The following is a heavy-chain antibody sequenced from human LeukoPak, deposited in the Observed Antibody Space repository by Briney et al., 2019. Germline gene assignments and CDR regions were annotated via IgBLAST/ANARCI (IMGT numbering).Heavy chain of an antibody. CDR1: GIVFSNTA. D-gene: IGHD6-19*01. Sequence: GGSLRLSXAASGIVFSNTAMNWARQSPGRGLEWVSAISGGGERTFYADSVKGRFSISRDNSKNMLYLQMNSLRADDTAIYYCGKDVGQYSSGPEFDPRGQGALVTVSS. CDR2: ISGGGERT. J-gene: IGHJ5*02. V-gene: IGHV3-23*01. CDR3: GKDVGQYSSGPEFDP.